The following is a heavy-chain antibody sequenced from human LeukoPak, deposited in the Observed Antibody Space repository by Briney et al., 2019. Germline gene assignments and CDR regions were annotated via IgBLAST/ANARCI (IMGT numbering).Heavy chain of an antibody. V-gene: IGHV1-46*01. CDR2: INRSGGST. CDR1: GYTFTSYY. CDR3: ARERYREDVYNSIFDI. D-gene: IGHD5-24*01. Sequence: ASVKVSCKASGYTFTSYYMHWVRQAPGQGLEWMGIINRSGGSTTYAQKFQGRVTMTRDTSTGTVYMELSSLRSDDTAVYYCARERYREDVYNSIFDIWGQGTMVTVSS. J-gene: IGHJ3*02.